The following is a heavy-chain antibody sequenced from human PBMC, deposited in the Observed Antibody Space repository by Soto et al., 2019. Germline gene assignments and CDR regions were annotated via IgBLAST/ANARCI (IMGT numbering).Heavy chain of an antibody. J-gene: IGHJ5*02. V-gene: IGHV3-23*01. CDR1: GFTFSSYA. D-gene: IGHD6-13*01. CDR2: ISGSGGST. Sequence: GGSLRLSCAASGFTFSSYAMSWVRQAPGKGLEWVSAISGSGGSTYYADSVKGRFTISRDNSKNTLYLQMNSLRAEDTAVYYCAKGYIAGPTGWLDPWGQGTLVTVSS. CDR3: AKGYIAGPTGWLDP.